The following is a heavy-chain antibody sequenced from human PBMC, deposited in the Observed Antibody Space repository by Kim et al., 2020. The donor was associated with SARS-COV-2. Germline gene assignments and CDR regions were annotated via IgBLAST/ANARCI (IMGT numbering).Heavy chain of an antibody. CDR3: ARGLDSSGYIGWFDP. V-gene: IGHV4-34*01. D-gene: IGHD3-22*01. J-gene: IGHJ5*02. CDR1: GGSFSGYY. CDR2: INHSGST. Sequence: SETLSLTCAVYGGSFSGYYWSWIRQPPGKGLEWIGEINHSGSTNYNPSLKSRVTISVDTSKNQFSLRLSSVTAADTAVYYCARGLDSSGYIGWFDPWGQG.